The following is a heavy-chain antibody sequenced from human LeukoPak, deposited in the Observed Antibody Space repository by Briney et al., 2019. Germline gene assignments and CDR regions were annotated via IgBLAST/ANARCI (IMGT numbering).Heavy chain of an antibody. CDR3: ARGSLDGYDL. CDR1: GFTLSSYS. D-gene: IGHD5-12*01. J-gene: IGHJ4*01. V-gene: IGHV3-21*01. Sequence: GGSLRLSCAASGFTLSSYSMNWVSQAPGKGLEWVSSISSSSSYIYYADSVKGRFTISRDNAKNSLYLQMNSLRAEDTAVYYCARGSLDGYDLWDQGTLVTVSS. CDR2: ISSSSSYI.